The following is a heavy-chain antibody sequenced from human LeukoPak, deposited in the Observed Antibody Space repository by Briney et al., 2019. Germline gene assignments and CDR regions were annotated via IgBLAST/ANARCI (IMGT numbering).Heavy chain of an antibody. V-gene: IGHV3-23*01. CDR3: ARAVDFWSGYPQPNWFDP. CDR2: ISDSGGST. Sequence: GGSLRLSCAASGFTFSSCAMSWVRQAPGKGLEWVSAISDSGGSTYNADSVKGRFTISRDNSENTLYLQMNSLRAEDTAVSYCARAVDFWSGYPQPNWFDPWGQGTLVTVSS. D-gene: IGHD3-3*01. J-gene: IGHJ5*02. CDR1: GFTFSSCA.